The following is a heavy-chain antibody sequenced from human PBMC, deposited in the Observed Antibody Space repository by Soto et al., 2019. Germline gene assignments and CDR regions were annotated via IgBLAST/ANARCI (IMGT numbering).Heavy chain of an antibody. CDR2: VKRKSDGETT. CDR1: GFIFGDAW. J-gene: IGHJ4*02. D-gene: IGHD1-26*01. V-gene: IGHV3-15*05. CDR3: VAGSTFEY. Sequence: GGSLRLSCAASGFIFGDAWLRWVRQAPGKGLEWVGRVKRKSDGETTDYAAPVTGRFTISRDDSKPTVYLKMNSLKNEDTGIYYCVAGSTFEYWGQGTLVTAPQ.